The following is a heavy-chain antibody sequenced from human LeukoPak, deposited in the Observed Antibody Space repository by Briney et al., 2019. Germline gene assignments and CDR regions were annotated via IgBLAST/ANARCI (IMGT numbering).Heavy chain of an antibody. J-gene: IGHJ4*02. V-gene: IGHV3-30*03. CDR3: AREGVLRFLEWPTRYFDY. Sequence: GGSLRLSCAASGFTFSTYDMNWVRQAPGKGLEWVAVISYDGSNKYYADSVKGRFTISRDNSKNTLYLQMNSLRAEDTAVYYCAREGVLRFLEWPTRYFDYWGQGTLVTVSS. CDR2: ISYDGSNK. D-gene: IGHD3-3*01. CDR1: GFTFSTYD.